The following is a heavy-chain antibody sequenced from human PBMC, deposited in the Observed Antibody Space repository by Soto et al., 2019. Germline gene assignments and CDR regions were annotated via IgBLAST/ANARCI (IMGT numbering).Heavy chain of an antibody. CDR2: VTHDGTER. CDR1: GFTLSGHG. V-gene: IGHV3-30*03. D-gene: IGHD3-10*01. CDR3: AREKNSGYYRTVEY. J-gene: IGHJ4*02. Sequence: QVQLVASGGGVVQPGRSLTLSCVASGFTLSGHGLHWVRQAPGRGLEWAAVVTHDGTERQYPDSVKGRFTITRAISKNTVYLQMNSLRVENTAMYYCAREKNSGYYRTVEYWCQGTLVTVSS.